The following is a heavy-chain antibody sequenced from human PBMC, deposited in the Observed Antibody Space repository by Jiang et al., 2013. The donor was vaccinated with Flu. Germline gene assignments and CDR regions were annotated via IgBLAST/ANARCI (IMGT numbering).Heavy chain of an antibody. D-gene: IGHD4-17*01. J-gene: IGHJ3*02. CDR2: IYYSGST. Sequence: GSGLVKPSETLSLTCSVSGGSITSSSYYWGWIRQPPGKGLEWIASIYYSGSTYYNPSLKSRVTISADMSKNQFSLKLFSVTAADTALYYCARGIRSSTEVTKIHAFDIWGRGTMVTVSS. CDR3: ARGIRSSTEVTKIHAFDI. CDR1: GGSITSSSYY. V-gene: IGHV4-39*07.